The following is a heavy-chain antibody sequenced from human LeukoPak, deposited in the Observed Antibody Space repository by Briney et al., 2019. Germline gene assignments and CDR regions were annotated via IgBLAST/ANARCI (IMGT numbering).Heavy chain of an antibody. J-gene: IGHJ6*03. CDR2: IYYSGST. D-gene: IGHD2-15*01. CDR1: GASFSSYY. CDR3: ARFGSGRYYMDV. V-gene: IGHV4-59*01. Sequence: PSETLSLTCAVSGASFSSYYWSWIRQPPGKGLEWIGYIYYSGSTNYNPSLKSRVTISVDTSKNQFSLKLSSVTAADTAIYYCARFGSGRYYMDVWGKGTTVTVSS.